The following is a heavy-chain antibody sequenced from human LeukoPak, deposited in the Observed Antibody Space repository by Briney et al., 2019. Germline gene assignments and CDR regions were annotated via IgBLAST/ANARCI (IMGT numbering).Heavy chain of an antibody. CDR2: ISGGGGST. CDR1: GFTFSSYA. V-gene: IGHV3-23*01. CDR3: AKDRSAFDWLLANY. D-gene: IGHD3-9*01. J-gene: IGHJ4*02. Sequence: PGASLRLSCAASGFTFSSYAMSWVRQAPGKGLEWVSAISGGGGSTYYADSVKGRFTISRDNSKNTLYLQMNSLRAEDTAVYYCAKDRSAFDWLLANYWGQGTLVTVSS.